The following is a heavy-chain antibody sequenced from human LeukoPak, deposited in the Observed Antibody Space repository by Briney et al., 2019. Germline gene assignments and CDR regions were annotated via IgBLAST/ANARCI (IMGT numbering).Heavy chain of an antibody. Sequence: GGSLRLSCEASGFTFSTYEMNWVRQAPGRGLEWVSYISSSGSTIYYSDSVKGRFTISRDNAKNSLYLQMNSLRAEATAVYYCARDSGSSWPIDYWGQGTLVTVSS. CDR1: GFTFSTYE. J-gene: IGHJ4*02. CDR2: ISSSGSTI. V-gene: IGHV3-48*03. CDR3: ARDSGSSWPIDY. D-gene: IGHD6-13*01.